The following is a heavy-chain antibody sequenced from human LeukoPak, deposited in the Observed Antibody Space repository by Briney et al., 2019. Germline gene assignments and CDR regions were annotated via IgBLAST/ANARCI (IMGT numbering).Heavy chain of an antibody. CDR3: ARRSVGVSDYFDY. Sequence: SETLSLTCTVSGGSISSYYWSWIRQPPGKGLEWIGYIYYSGSTNYNPSLKSRVTISVDTSKNQFSLKLSSATAADTAVYYCARRSVGVSDYFDYWGQGTLVTVSS. CDR1: GGSISSYY. CDR2: IYYSGST. V-gene: IGHV4-59*08. D-gene: IGHD3-10*01. J-gene: IGHJ4*02.